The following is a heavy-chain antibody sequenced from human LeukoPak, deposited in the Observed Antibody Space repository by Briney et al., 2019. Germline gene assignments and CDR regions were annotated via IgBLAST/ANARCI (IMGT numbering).Heavy chain of an antibody. D-gene: IGHD3-22*01. CDR2: ISYDGSNK. CDR3: ARVKDSSGYYILPLDY. CDR1: GFTFSSYA. Sequence: GRSLRLFCAASGFTFSSYAMHWVRQAPGKGLEWVAVISYDGSNKYYADSVKGRFTISRDNSQNTLYLQMNSLRAEDTAVHYCARVKDSSGYYILPLDYWGQGTLVTVSS. J-gene: IGHJ4*02. V-gene: IGHV3-30*01.